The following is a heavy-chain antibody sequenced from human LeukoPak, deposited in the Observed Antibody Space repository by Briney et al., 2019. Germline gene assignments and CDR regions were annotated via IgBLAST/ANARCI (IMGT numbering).Heavy chain of an antibody. Sequence: SETLSLTCTVSGGSISSSSYYWGWIRQPPGKGLEWIGSIYYSGSTYYNPSLKSRVTISVDTSKNQFSLKLSSVTAADTAVYYCARSEGVDTAMVTRDYYGSGSYLFDIWGQATMVTVSS. D-gene: IGHD3-10*01. CDR2: IYYSGST. V-gene: IGHV4-39*07. CDR3: ARSEGVDTAMVTRDYYGSGSYLFDI. J-gene: IGHJ3*02. CDR1: GGSISSSSYY.